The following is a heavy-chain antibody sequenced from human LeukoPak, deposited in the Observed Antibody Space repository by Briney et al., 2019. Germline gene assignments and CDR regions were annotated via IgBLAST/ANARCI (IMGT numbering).Heavy chain of an antibody. CDR2: ISSSSSSI. Sequence: GGSLRLSCAASGFTFSSYGMHWVRQAPGKGLEWVASISSSSSSIHYADSVKGRFTISRDNARNSLTLQMNGLRAEDTALYYCARDGKQHLARFYFDCWGQGALVTVSS. CDR3: ARDGKQHLARFYFDC. J-gene: IGHJ4*02. D-gene: IGHD1/OR15-1a*01. V-gene: IGHV3-21*04. CDR1: GFTFSSYG.